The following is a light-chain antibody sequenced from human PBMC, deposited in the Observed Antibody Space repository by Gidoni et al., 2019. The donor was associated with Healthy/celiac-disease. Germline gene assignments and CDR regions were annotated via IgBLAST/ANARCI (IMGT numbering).Light chain of an antibody. CDR3: QQYYSTPRT. Sequence: DIVMTQSPDSLAVSLGERATINCKSSQSVLYSSNNKNYLAWYQQKPGKPPKLLIYWESTRESGVPDRFSGSGSGKDFTLTISSLQAEDVAVYYCQQYYSTPRTFGQGTKVEIK. CDR1: QSVLYSSNNKNY. CDR2: WES. J-gene: IGKJ1*01. V-gene: IGKV4-1*01.